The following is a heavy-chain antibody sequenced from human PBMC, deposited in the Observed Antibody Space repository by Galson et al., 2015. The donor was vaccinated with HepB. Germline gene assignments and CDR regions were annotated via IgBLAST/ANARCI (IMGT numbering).Heavy chain of an antibody. Sequence: SLRLSCAASGLSFNLYGMHWVRQAPGKGLEWVAVIWADGNNKYYADSLKGRFTISRDNSKNTLFLQMNSLRVEDTAVYYCAREGATGGYSEYWGQGTLVTVSA. CDR2: IWADGNNK. J-gene: IGHJ4*02. D-gene: IGHD2-15*01. CDR3: AREGATGGYSEY. V-gene: IGHV3-33*01. CDR1: GLSFNLYG.